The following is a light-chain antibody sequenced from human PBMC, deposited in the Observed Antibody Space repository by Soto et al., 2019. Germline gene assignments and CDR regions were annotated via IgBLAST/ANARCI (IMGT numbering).Light chain of an antibody. CDR1: QSINKY. CDR3: QQYGHSPLT. CDR2: GAS. V-gene: IGKV1-39*01. Sequence: DIRMTQSPSARSASVSDRVTITCRASQSINKYINWYQQKPGKAPNLLINGASSLQSGVPSRFSGSGSGTDFTLTISRLEPDDFAVYYCQQYGHSPLTFGGRTKV. J-gene: IGKJ4*01.